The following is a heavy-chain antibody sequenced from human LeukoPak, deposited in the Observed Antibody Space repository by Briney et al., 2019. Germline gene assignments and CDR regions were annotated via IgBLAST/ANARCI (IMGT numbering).Heavy chain of an antibody. D-gene: IGHD4-23*01. Sequence: ASVKVSCKASGGTFSSYAISWVRQAPGQGLEWMGRIIPTLHITDYAKKFQDRLTITADTSTTTAYMELSSLRSEDTAVYFCAREYASGNSFHVIFHIWGQGTMVSVSS. V-gene: IGHV1-69*04. CDR3: AREYASGNSFHVIFHI. J-gene: IGHJ3*02. CDR2: IIPTLHIT. CDR1: GGTFSSYA.